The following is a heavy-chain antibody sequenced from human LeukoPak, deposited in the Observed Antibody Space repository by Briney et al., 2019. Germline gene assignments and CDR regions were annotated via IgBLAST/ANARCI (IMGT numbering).Heavy chain of an antibody. CDR3: ARGFYGSGSQFDY. CDR2: IFHTGHT. V-gene: IGHV4-30-2*01. J-gene: IGHJ4*02. Sequence: PSETLSLTYTVSGGSISSGDYPWSWIRQPPGKGLEWIGYIFHTGHTSYNPSLKSRVTISVDMSKNQLSLKLSSVTAADTAVYYCARGFYGSGSQFDYWGQGTLVTVSS. CDR1: GGSISSGDYP. D-gene: IGHD3-10*01.